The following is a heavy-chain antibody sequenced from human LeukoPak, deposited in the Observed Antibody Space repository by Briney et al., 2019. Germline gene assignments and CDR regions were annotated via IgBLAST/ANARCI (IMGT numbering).Heavy chain of an antibody. J-gene: IGHJ4*02. V-gene: IGHV6-1*01. D-gene: IGHD6-19*01. Sequence: SQTLSLTCALSGDSVSSNSAAWNWIRQSPSRGLEWLGRTYYRSKWYNDYAVSVKARITINPDTSKNQFSLQLNSLTPEDTAMYFCARDRGSGWPFDYWGQGTLVTVSS. CDR1: GDSVSSNSAA. CDR2: TYYRSKWYN. CDR3: ARDRGSGWPFDY.